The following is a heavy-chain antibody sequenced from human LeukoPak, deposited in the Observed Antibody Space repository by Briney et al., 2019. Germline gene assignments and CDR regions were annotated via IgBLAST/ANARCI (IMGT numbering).Heavy chain of an antibody. V-gene: IGHV3-7*01. CDR2: MNKDGSEK. D-gene: IGHD5-24*01. Sequence: GGSLRLSCAASGFIFSNYWMGWVRQAPGKRPEWVANMNKDGSEKYYADSVKGRFTISRDNARNSVYLQMNSLRVEDTAVYYCARGRRWLQLRAPFDYWGQGTLVTVSS. J-gene: IGHJ4*02. CDR3: ARGRRWLQLRAPFDY. CDR1: GFIFSNYW.